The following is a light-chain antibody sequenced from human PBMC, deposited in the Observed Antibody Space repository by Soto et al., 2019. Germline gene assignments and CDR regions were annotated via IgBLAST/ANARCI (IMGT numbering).Light chain of an antibody. CDR2: GAS. J-gene: IGKJ1*01. V-gene: IGKV3-15*01. CDR1: QSVSSN. CDR3: QQYNNWPRT. Sequence: EIAMTQSPATLSVSPGERATLSCRASQSVSSNLAWYQQKPGQAPRLLIYGASTRATGIPARFRGCGSGTEFTLTISSLQSEDFAVYYCQQYNNWPRTFGQGTKVDIK.